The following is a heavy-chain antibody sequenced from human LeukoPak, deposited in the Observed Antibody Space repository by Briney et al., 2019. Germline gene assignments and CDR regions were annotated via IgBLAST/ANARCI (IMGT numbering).Heavy chain of an antibody. CDR3: ARDNTGSVRGVIISGSMDV. Sequence: PGGSLRLSCAASGFTFSSYSMNWIRQAPGKGLEWVSSISSSSSYIYYADSVKGRFTISRDNAKNSLYLQMNSLRAEDTAVYYCARDNTGSVRGVIISGSMDVWSQGTTVTVSS. CDR1: GFTFSSYS. D-gene: IGHD3-10*01. J-gene: IGHJ6*02. V-gene: IGHV3-21*01. CDR2: ISSSSSYI.